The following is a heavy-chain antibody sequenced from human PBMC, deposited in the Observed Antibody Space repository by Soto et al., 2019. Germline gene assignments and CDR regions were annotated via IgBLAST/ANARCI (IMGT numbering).Heavy chain of an antibody. V-gene: IGHV3-53*02. CDR2: MYSGGST. J-gene: IGHJ6*02. Sequence: EVQLVETGGGLIQPGGSLRLSCAASGFTVSSNYMSWVRQAPGKGLEWVSVMYSGGSTYYADSWKGRFNISRNNSKNTLYLQMNSLRAEDTAVYYCARGRGIYGMDVWGQGTTVTVSS. CDR3: ARGRGIYGMDV. CDR1: GFTVSSNY.